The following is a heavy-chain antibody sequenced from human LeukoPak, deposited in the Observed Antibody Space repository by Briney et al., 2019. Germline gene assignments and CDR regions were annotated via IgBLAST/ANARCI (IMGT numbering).Heavy chain of an antibody. D-gene: IGHD1-26*01. Sequence: GGSLRLSCAASGFTFDDYAMHWVRQAPGKGLEWVSGISWNSGSIGYADSVKGRFTISRDNAKNSLYLQMNSLRAEDTALYYCAKGLLRVGATGTYYYYGMDVWGQGTTVAVSS. CDR2: ISWNSGSI. CDR1: GFTFDDYA. J-gene: IGHJ6*02. CDR3: AKGLLRVGATGTYYYYGMDV. V-gene: IGHV3-9*01.